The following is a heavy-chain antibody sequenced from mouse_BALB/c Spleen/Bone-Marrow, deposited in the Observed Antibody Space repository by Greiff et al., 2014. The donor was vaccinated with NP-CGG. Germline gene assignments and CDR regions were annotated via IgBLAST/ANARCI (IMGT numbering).Heavy chain of an antibody. CDR2: VWGGGST. Sequence: QVQLKGAGPGLEAPSQSLSITCTVYGFSLSRYRVHWVRQPQGKGLEWLGIVWGGGSTDYNSALKSRLSISKDNSKSQVFLKISSLQTDDTTMYYCTRLYGNYRGYFDYWGQGTTLTVTS. CDR1: GFSLSRYR. D-gene: IGHD2-10*02. V-gene: IGHV2-6-4*01. CDR3: TRLYGNYRGYFDY. J-gene: IGHJ2*01.